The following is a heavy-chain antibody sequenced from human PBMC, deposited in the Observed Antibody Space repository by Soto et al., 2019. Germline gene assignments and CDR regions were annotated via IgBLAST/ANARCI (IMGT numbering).Heavy chain of an antibody. CDR3: ARVYEPGTSLDY. V-gene: IGHV3-30-3*01. Sequence: QVQLVESGGGVVQPGRSLRLSCAASGFTFSSYAMHWDRQAPGKGLEWVAVISYDGSNKYYADSVKGRFTISRDNSKNTLYLQMNSLRAEDTAVYYCARVYEPGTSLDYWGQGTLVTVSS. CDR1: GFTFSSYA. J-gene: IGHJ4*02. CDR2: ISYDGSNK. D-gene: IGHD1-1*01.